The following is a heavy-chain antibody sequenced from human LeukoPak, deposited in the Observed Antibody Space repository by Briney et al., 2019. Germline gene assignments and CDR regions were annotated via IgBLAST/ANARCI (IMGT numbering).Heavy chain of an antibody. CDR2: IKQDGSEK. V-gene: IGHV3-7*01. CDR1: GFNFSSYW. CDR3: ARARAMGYPFDY. Sequence: GGSVRLSCAASGFNFSSYWMSWVRQAPGKGLEWVANIKQDGSEKYYVDSVKGRFTISRDNAKNSLWLQMNSLRVEDTAVYYCARARAMGYPFDYWGQGTLVTVSS. D-gene: IGHD5-18*01. J-gene: IGHJ4*02.